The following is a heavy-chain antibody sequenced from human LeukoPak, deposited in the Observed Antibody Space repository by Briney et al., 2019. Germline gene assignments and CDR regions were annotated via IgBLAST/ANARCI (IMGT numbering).Heavy chain of an antibody. V-gene: IGHV3-30*03. CDR2: ISSDGSYK. J-gene: IGHJ4*02. Sequence: GGSLRLSCAASGFTFSSYWMSWVRQAPGKGLEWVAVISSDGSYKYYADSVKGRFTISRDNSKNTLYLQMNSLIPEDTAVYYCARQYISGQWYFDYWGLGTLVTVSS. CDR3: ARQYISGQWYFDY. D-gene: IGHD5-18*01. CDR1: GFTFSSYW.